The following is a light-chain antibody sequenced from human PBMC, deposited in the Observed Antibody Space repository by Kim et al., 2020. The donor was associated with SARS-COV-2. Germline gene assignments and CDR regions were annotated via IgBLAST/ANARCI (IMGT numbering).Light chain of an antibody. CDR1: SSNIGSNS. J-gene: IGLJ1*01. CDR2: RNN. CDR3: AAWDDSLSVPYV. Sequence: ELTQPPSSSGTPGQRVTISCSGSSSNIGSNSVYWYQQLPGTAPKLLIYRNNQRPSGVPDRFSGSKSGTSASLAISGLRSEDEADYYCAAWDDSLSVPYVFGTGTKVTVL. V-gene: IGLV1-47*01.